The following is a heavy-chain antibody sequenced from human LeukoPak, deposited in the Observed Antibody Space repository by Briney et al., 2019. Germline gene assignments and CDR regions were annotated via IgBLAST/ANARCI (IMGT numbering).Heavy chain of an antibody. CDR1: GGSISSGGYY. CDR3: ASLGFGESGFDY. Sequence: PSQTLSLTCTVSGGSISSGGYYWSWIRQPPGKGLEWIGYIYHSGSTYYNPSLKSRVTISVDRSKNQFSLKLSSVTAADTAVYYCASLGFGESGFDYWGQGTLVTVSS. V-gene: IGHV4-30-2*01. CDR2: IYHSGST. J-gene: IGHJ4*02. D-gene: IGHD3-10*01.